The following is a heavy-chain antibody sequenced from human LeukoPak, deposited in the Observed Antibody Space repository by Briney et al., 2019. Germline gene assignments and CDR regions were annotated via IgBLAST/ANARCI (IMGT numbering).Heavy chain of an antibody. CDR1: GFTFNNAW. CDR2: IRSKSDGGTT. Sequence: PGGSLRLSCAASGFTFNNAWMSWVRRAPGKGLEWVGHIRSKSDGGTTDYTALVKGRFTISRADSKNTLYLQMNSLKTEDTAVYYCTTPYYYGSGSYYGWGQGTLVTVSS. CDR3: TTPYYYGSGSYYG. D-gene: IGHD3-10*01. J-gene: IGHJ4*02. V-gene: IGHV3-15*01.